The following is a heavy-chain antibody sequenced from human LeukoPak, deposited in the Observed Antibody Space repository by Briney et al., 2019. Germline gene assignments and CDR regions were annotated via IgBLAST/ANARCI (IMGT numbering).Heavy chain of an antibody. CDR3: ARSDSSGELDY. D-gene: IGHD6-19*01. V-gene: IGHV3-48*01. CDR2: IRGRSDTT. CDR1: GFTFTMFS. Sequence: GGSLRLSCAASGFTFTMFSMNWLRQAPGKGLEWIAFIRGRSDTTYYADSVQGRFTISRDNAEDSVYLQMNSLRVEDTAVYYCARSDSSGELDYWGQGTLVTVSS. J-gene: IGHJ4*02.